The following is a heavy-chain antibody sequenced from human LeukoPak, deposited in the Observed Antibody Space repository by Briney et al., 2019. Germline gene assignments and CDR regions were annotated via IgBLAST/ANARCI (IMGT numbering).Heavy chain of an antibody. Sequence: ASVKVSCKASGYTFTGYYMHWVRQAPGQGLEWMGWINPNSGGTNYAQKFHDRVTMTRDTSIRTAYMEVSRLRSDDTAVYYCARASYSGYPYYHYYYYMDVWGKGTTVTISS. CDR3: ARASYSGYPYYHYYYYMDV. CDR2: INPNSGGT. V-gene: IGHV1-2*02. CDR1: GYTFTGYY. D-gene: IGHD3-16*01. J-gene: IGHJ6*03.